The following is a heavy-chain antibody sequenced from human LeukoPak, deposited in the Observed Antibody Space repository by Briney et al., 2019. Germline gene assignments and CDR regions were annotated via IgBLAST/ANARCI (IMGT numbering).Heavy chain of an antibody. D-gene: IGHD4-23*01. J-gene: IGHJ3*01. CDR3: AKGGAVAPRGFDV. V-gene: IGHV3-23*01. Sequence: GGSLRLSCAASGFTFSTYTMSWVRQAPGKGLQRVSGITGSGDSTYYADSVKGRFTISRDNSKNTLYLQMNSLRAEDTAVYYCAKGGAVAPRGFDVWGQGTVVTVSS. CDR2: ITGSGDST. CDR1: GFTFSTYT.